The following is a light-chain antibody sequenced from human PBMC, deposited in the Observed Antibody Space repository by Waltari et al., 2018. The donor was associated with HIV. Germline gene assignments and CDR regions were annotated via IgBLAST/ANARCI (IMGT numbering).Light chain of an antibody. J-gene: IGLJ3*02. CDR2: EDN. V-gene: IGLV6-57*03. CDR1: RATIARTY. CDR3: QSYDSATHVWV. Sequence: NFLLTQPHSVPASPGKTLTISCTRKRATIARTYAHWSPQRPGRAPNTFIYEDNQRPSGVPDRFSGSIDSSSNSASLIISRLTTEDEADYYCQSYDSATHVWVFGGGTRLTVL.